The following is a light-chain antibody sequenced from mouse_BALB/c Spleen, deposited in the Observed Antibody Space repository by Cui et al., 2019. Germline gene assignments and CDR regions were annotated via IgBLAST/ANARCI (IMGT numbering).Light chain of an antibody. CDR2: LTS. J-gene: IGKJ5*01. CDR1: SSVSY. Sequence: HIVLTQSPALMSASPGEKVTMTCSASSSVSYMYWYQQKPRASPKPWIYLTSNLASGVPARFSGSGSGISYSLTISSMEAEDAATYYCQQWSSNPLTFGAGTKLELK. V-gene: IGKV4-68*01. CDR3: QQWSSNPLT.